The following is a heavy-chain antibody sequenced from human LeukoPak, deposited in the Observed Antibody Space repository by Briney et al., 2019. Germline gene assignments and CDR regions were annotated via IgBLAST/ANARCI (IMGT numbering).Heavy chain of an antibody. Sequence: ASVKVSCKASGYTFTGYYMHWVRQAPGQGLEWMGWINPNSGGTNYAQKFQGRVTMTRDTSISTAYMELNRLRSDDTAVYYCARDRWLRYFDWLPWDWFDRWGQGTLVTVSS. CDR3: ARDRWLRYFDWLPWDWFDR. CDR2: INPNSGGT. CDR1: GYTFTGYY. J-gene: IGHJ5*02. D-gene: IGHD3-9*01. V-gene: IGHV1-2*02.